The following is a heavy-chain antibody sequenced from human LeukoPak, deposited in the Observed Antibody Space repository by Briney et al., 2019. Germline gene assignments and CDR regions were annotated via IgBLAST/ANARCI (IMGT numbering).Heavy chain of an antibody. Sequence: ASVKVSCKASGYTFTGYYMHWVRQAPGQGLEWMAWINPNSGGTNYAQKFQGRVTMTRDMSISTASMELSSLRSDDTAVYYCARDLGSSWYFGWFDPWGQGTLVTVSS. V-gene: IGHV1-2*02. CDR1: GYTFTGYY. J-gene: IGHJ5*02. CDR2: INPNSGGT. D-gene: IGHD6-13*01. CDR3: ARDLGSSWYFGWFDP.